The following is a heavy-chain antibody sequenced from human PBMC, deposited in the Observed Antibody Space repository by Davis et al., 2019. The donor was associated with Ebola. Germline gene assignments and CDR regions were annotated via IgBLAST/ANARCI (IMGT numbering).Heavy chain of an antibody. Sequence: GESLKISCAASGFTFSSYSMNWVRQAPGKGLEWVSYISSSSSTIYYADSVKGRFTISRDNAKNSLYLQMNSLRAEDTAMYYCARDFGSGWFGPPFDFWGQGTLVTVSS. CDR1: GFTFSSYS. CDR3: ARDFGSGWFGPPFDF. CDR2: ISSSSSTI. J-gene: IGHJ4*02. D-gene: IGHD6-19*01. V-gene: IGHV3-48*01.